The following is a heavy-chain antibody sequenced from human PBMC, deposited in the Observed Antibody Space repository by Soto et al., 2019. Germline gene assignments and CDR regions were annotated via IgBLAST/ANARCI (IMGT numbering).Heavy chain of an antibody. V-gene: IGHV4-4*02. CDR2: IHHSGST. J-gene: IGHJ3*01. Sequence: QVQLQESGPGLVKPSGTLSLTCAASGGSLTSNDWWTWVRQPPGKGLEWVGQIHHSGSTFYNPSLRSRITVSINVSANHFSLHRDSVTAADTALYYCARSTGGDACHFWGQGTMVTVSS. CDR1: GGSLTSNDW. CDR3: ARSTGGDACHF. D-gene: IGHD7-27*01.